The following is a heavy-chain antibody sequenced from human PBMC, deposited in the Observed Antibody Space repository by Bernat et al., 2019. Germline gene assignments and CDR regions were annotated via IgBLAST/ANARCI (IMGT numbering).Heavy chain of an antibody. Sequence: QVQLQESGPGLVKPSETLSLTCTVSGGSISSYYWSWIRQPPGKGLEWIGYIYYSGSTNYNPSLKSRVTISVDTTKNQFSLKLSSVTAADTAVYYCAREGYRDGWFDTWGQGTLVTVSS. CDR3: AREGYRDGWFDT. CDR2: IYYSGST. J-gene: IGHJ5*02. V-gene: IGHV4-59*01. D-gene: IGHD5-18*01. CDR1: GGSISSYY.